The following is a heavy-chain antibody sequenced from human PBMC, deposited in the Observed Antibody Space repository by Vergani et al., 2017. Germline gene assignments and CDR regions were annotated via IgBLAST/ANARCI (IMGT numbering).Heavy chain of an antibody. CDR3: ARGPSSSSDYYYYMDV. Sequence: QVQLVQSGAEVKKPGSSVKVSCKASGGPFKNSAFSWVRQVPGQGLEWMGRIIPIFGTANYAQKFQGRVTITADESTSTAYMELSSLRSEDTAVYYCARGPSSSSDYYYYMDVWGKGP. V-gene: IGHV1-69*13. CDR1: GGPFKNSA. J-gene: IGHJ6*03. D-gene: IGHD6-6*01. CDR2: IIPIFGTA.